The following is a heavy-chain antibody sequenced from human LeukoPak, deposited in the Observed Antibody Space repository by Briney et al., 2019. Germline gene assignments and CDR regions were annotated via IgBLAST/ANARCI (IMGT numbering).Heavy chain of an antibody. CDR2: IKEDGSEK. CDR1: GFTFNSYW. Sequence: PGGSLRLSCAASGFTFNSYWMSWVRQAPGKGLEWVANIKEDGSEKYYVDSVKGRFTISRDNAKNSLNLQMNSLRGEDTAVYYCARDRRWFGGSYFWGQGALVTVSS. J-gene: IGHJ4*02. V-gene: IGHV3-7*01. D-gene: IGHD3-10*01. CDR3: ARDRRWFGGSYF.